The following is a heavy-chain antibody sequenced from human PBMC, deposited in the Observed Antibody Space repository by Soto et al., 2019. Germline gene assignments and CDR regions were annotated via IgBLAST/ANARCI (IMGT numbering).Heavy chain of an antibody. V-gene: IGHV1-18*04. D-gene: IGHD3-10*01. CDR1: GYTFTSYG. CDR3: ARDRSGLAGYPLNFDY. CDR2: ISAYNGNT. J-gene: IGHJ4*02. Sequence: ASVKVSCKASGYTFTSYGISWVRQAPGQGLEWMGWISAYNGNTNYAQKLQGRVTMTTDTSTSTAYMELRSLRSDDTAVYYCARDRSGLAGYPLNFDYWGQRPLVTVSS.